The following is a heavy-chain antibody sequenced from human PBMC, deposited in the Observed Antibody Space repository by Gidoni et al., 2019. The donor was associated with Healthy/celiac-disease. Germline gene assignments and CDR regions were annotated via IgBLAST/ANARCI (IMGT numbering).Heavy chain of an antibody. V-gene: IGHV3-30-3*01. D-gene: IGHD6-19*01. CDR2: ISYDGSNK. J-gene: IGHJ4*02. CDR1: GFTFSSYA. Sequence: QVQLVESGGGVVQPGRSLRLSCAASGFTFSSYAMHGVRQAPGKGLEWVAVISYDGSNKYYADSVKGRFTTSRDNSKNTLYLQMNSLRAEDTAVYYCARGEWLLDYWGQGTLVTVSS. CDR3: ARGEWLLDY.